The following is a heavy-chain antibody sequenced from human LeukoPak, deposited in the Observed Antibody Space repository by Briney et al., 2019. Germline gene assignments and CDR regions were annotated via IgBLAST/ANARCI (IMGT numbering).Heavy chain of an antibody. Sequence: PGGSLRLSCAASGFTFSSYSMNWVRQAPGKGLEWVSYISSSSSTIYYADSVKGRFTISRDNAKNSLYLQMNSLRAEDTAVYYCARDSPPTDYYGMDVWGQGTTVTVSS. V-gene: IGHV3-48*01. CDR2: ISSSSSTI. CDR3: ARDSPPTDYYGMDV. J-gene: IGHJ6*02. CDR1: GFTFSSYS.